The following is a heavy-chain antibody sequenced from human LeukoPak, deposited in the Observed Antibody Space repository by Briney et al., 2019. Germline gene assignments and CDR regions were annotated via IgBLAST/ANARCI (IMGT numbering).Heavy chain of an antibody. V-gene: IGHV4-59*08. CDR3: ARRMATVTDAFDI. CDR2: VFHSGTT. Sequence: SETLSLTCTVSGDSPTSHFWSWIRHSPRRGLEWIGYVFHSGTTTYTPSLKSRVTISLDTSKKQFYLRLASVTAADTAVYYCARRMATVTDAFDIWGRGTMVSVSS. CDR1: GDSPTSHF. D-gene: IGHD5-24*01. J-gene: IGHJ3*02.